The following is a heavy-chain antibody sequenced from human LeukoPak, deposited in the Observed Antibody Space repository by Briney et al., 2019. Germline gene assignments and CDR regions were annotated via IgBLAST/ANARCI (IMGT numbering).Heavy chain of an antibody. CDR1: GGTFSSYA. CDR3: ARASGWNQNYFDY. J-gene: IGHJ4*02. Sequence: ASVKVSCKASGGTFSSYAISWVRQAPGQGLEWMGRIIPIFGTANYAQKFQGRVTITTDESTSTAYRELSSLRSEDTAVYYCARASGWNQNYFDYWGQGTLVTVSS. V-gene: IGHV1-69*05. CDR2: IIPIFGTA. D-gene: IGHD6-19*01.